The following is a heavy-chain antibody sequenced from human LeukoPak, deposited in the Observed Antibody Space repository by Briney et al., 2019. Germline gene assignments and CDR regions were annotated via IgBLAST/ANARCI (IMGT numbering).Heavy chain of an antibody. CDR1: GYTFTSYY. CDR2: INPSGGST. D-gene: IGHD3-22*01. V-gene: IGHV1-46*01. CDR3: ARGDDSSGYYPDAFDI. J-gene: IGHJ3*02. Sequence: ASVKVSCKASGYTFTSYYMHWVRQAPGQGLEWMGIINPSGGSTSYAQKFQGRVTMTRDTSTSTVYMELSSLRSGDTAVYYCARGDDSSGYYPDAFDIWGQGTMVTVSS.